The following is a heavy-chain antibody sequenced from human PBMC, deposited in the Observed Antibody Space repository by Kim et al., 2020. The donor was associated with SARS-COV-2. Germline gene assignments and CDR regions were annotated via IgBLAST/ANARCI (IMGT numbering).Heavy chain of an antibody. V-gene: IGHV3-23*01. Sequence: GGSLRLSCAASGFTFSSYAMSWVRQAPGKGLEWVSAISGSGGSTYYADSVKGRFTISRDNSKNTLYLQMNSLRAEDTAVYYCAKDGVGGDGKVNYYYYYGMDVWGQGTTVTVSS. CDR2: ISGSGGST. CDR1: GFTFSSYA. J-gene: IGHJ6*02. CDR3: AKDGVGGDGKVNYYYYYGMDV. D-gene: IGHD3-10*01.